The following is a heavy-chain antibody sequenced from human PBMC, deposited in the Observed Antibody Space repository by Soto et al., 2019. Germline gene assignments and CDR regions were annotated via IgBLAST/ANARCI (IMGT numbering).Heavy chain of an antibody. CDR3: AKGGAIVAAGTRVYLYNAMDV. Sequence: ASVKVSCKASGYTFTGYYVHWVRQAPGQGLEWMVWINPNSGDTYLAQRFQGRVTMNRDTSIGTAYMELRGLTSDDTAEYYCAKGGAIVAAGTRVYLYNAMDVWGQGTTVTVSS. CDR1: GYTFTGYY. CDR2: INPNSGDT. D-gene: IGHD1-26*01. J-gene: IGHJ6*02. V-gene: IGHV1-2*02.